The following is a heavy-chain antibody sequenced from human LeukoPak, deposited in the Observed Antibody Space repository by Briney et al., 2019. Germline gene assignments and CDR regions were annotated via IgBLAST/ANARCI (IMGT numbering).Heavy chain of an antibody. Sequence: PSETLSLTCTVSGGSISSSSYYWGWIRQPPGKGLEWIGEINHSGSTNYNPSLKSRVTISVDTSKNQFSLKLSSVTAADTAVYYCARASGAYLDWDQGTLVTVSS. V-gene: IGHV4-39*07. D-gene: IGHD1-26*01. CDR2: INHSGST. CDR3: ARASGAYLD. CDR1: GGSISSSSYY. J-gene: IGHJ4*02.